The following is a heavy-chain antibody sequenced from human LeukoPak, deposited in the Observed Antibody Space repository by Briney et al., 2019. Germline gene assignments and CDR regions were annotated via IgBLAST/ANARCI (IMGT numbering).Heavy chain of an antibody. CDR2: TFHRSKWYN. V-gene: IGHV6-1*01. D-gene: IGHD1-14*01. CDR3: ARGYGVDHGTYYFDF. Sequence: SQTLSLTCAISGDSVSSNSAAWNWIRQSPSRGFEWLGRTFHRSKWYNEYAISVKGRITINPDTSKNQFSLQLNSVTPEDAAVYYCARGYGVDHGTYYFDFWGQGTLVTVSS. J-gene: IGHJ4*02. CDR1: GDSVSSNSAA.